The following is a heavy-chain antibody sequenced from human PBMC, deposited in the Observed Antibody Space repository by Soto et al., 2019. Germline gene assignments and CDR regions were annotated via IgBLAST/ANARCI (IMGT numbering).Heavy chain of an antibody. V-gene: IGHV5-51*01. Sequence: GESLKISCKGSGYSFTSYWIGWVRQMPGKGLEWMGIIYPGDSDTRYSPSFQGQVTISADRSISTAYLQLSSLKASDTAMYYCARHTAAGIGSRGGMDVWGQGTTVTVSS. CDR2: IYPGDSDT. D-gene: IGHD6-13*01. CDR1: GYSFTSYW. J-gene: IGHJ6*02. CDR3: ARHTAAGIGSRGGMDV.